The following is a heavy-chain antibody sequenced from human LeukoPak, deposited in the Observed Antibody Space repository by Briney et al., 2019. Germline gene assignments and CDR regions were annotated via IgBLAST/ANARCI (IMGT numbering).Heavy chain of an antibody. D-gene: IGHD2-2*02. V-gene: IGHV1-69*13. Sequence: ASVKVSCKASGYTLTGYYLHWVRQAPGQGLEWMGGIIPIFGTANYAQKFQGRVTITADESTSTAYMELSSLRSEDTAVYYCARLYCSSTSCYIAEYFDLWGRGTLVTVSS. CDR1: GYTLTGYY. J-gene: IGHJ2*01. CDR3: ARLYCSSTSCYIAEYFDL. CDR2: IIPIFGTA.